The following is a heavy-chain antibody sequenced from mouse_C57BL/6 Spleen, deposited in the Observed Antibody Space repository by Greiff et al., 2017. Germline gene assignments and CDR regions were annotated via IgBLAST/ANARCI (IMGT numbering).Heavy chain of an antibody. CDR1: GYTFTDHT. V-gene: IGHV1-78*01. Sequence: VQLQESDAELVKPGASVKISCKVSGYTFTDHTIHWMKQRPEQGLEWIGYIYPRDGSTKYNEKFKGKATLTADKSSSTAYMQLNSLTSEDSAVYFCARWDGNHYYAMDYWGQGTSVTVSS. J-gene: IGHJ4*01. D-gene: IGHD2-1*01. CDR3: ARWDGNHYYAMDY. CDR2: IYPRDGST.